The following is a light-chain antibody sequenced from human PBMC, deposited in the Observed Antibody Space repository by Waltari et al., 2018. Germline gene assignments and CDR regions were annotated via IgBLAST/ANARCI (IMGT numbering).Light chain of an antibody. CDR3: SSYTSRGTLI. CDR2: DVR. V-gene: IGLV2-14*01. CDR1: STDIGTYNF. J-gene: IGLJ2*01. Sequence: QSALTQPASVSGSPGQSITISCTGTSTDIGTYNFVSWYRQDPGQAPKLLIYDVRRPSVLSHRFSGSKSGATASLTISGLQAEDESYYYCSSYTSRGTLIFGGGTRVTVL.